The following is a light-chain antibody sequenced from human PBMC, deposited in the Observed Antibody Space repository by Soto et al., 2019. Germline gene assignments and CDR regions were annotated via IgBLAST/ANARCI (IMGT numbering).Light chain of an antibody. J-gene: IGLJ1*01. CDR3: AAWDDSLNGYV. V-gene: IGLV1-44*01. CDR2: NNN. Sequence: QCVLTQPASASGTPGQRVTISCYGGSSNIGTNAVNWYQQLPGTAPKLLIYNNNQRPSGVPDRFSGSKSGTSASLAISGLQSEDEADYYCAAWDDSLNGYVFGTGTKVXVL. CDR1: SSNIGTNA.